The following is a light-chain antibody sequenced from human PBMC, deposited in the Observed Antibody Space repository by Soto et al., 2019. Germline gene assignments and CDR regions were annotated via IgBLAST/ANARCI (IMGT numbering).Light chain of an antibody. Sequence: DIVMTQSPDSLAVSLGERATINCKSSQTVLYSSNNKNYLAWYQQKPGQPPKLLIYWASTRESGVPDRFSGSGSGTDFTLTISSLQAEDVAVYYCQQYYGSPLTFGGGTKVVIK. J-gene: IGKJ4*01. CDR1: QTVLYSSNNKNY. V-gene: IGKV4-1*01. CDR2: WAS. CDR3: QQYYGSPLT.